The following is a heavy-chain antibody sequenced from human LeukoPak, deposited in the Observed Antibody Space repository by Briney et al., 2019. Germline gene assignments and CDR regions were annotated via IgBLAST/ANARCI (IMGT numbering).Heavy chain of an antibody. J-gene: IGHJ3*02. V-gene: IGHV3-30*14. D-gene: IGHD3-16*01. CDR3: ARARLRYGHAFDI. CDR1: GFTYSSYA. CDR2: ISYDGSNK. Sequence: GRSLRLSCAASGFTYSSYAMHWVRQVPGKGLEWVAVISYDGSNKYYADSVKGRFTISRDNSKNTLYLQMSSLRAEDTAVYYCARARLRYGHAFDIWGQGTMVTISS.